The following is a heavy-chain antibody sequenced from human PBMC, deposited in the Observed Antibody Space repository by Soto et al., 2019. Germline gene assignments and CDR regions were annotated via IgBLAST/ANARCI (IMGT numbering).Heavy chain of an antibody. D-gene: IGHD4-4*01. CDR2: IKPDESEK. CDR1: GFTFSDSW. Sequence: EVHLVESGGGLVQPGVSLRLSCTASGFTFSDSWMTWVRQAPGKGLEWVARIKPDESEKKYADSVKGRFSISRDNAKNSMYLQMDSLRGEDTAVYYCVRGGSNYASWGQGTLVTVSS. V-gene: IGHV3-7*01. J-gene: IGHJ5*02. CDR3: VRGGSNYAS.